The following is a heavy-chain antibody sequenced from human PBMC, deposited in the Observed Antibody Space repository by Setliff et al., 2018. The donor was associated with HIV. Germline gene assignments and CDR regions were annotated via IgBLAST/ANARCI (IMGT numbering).Heavy chain of an antibody. V-gene: IGHV4-59*08. CDR2: ISYRGIT. CDR3: ARGLRSDNYYFHGMDV. Sequence: SETLSLTCTVSGGSINDYYWTWIRQPPGKRLEWIGYISYRGITNYSPSLKSRVSMSVDTSKNQFSLRLSSVTATDTAIYSCARGLRSDNYYFHGMDVWGQGTTVTVSS. D-gene: IGHD5-12*01. CDR1: GGSINDYY. J-gene: IGHJ6*02.